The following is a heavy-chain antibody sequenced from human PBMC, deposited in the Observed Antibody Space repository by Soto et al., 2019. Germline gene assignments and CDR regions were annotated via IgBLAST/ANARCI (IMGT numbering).Heavy chain of an antibody. D-gene: IGHD2-2*01. CDR3: ARHVPYCSDTSHCAYGMDV. CDR2: IYDSGST. Sequence: SETLSLTCTVSGGSISSYYWSWIRQPPGKGLEWIGYIYDSGSTNYNPSLKGRVTISVDTSKNQFSLKLSSVTAADTAVYYCARHVPYCSDTSHCAYGMDVWGQGTTVTVSS. V-gene: IGHV4-59*08. CDR1: GGSISSYY. J-gene: IGHJ6*02.